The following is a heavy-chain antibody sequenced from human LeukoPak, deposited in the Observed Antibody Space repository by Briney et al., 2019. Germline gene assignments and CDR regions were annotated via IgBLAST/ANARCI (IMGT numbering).Heavy chain of an antibody. D-gene: IGHD2-15*01. J-gene: IGHJ4*02. CDR1: GYTFTSYG. V-gene: IGHV1-18*01. Sequence: ASVKVSCKASGYTFTSYGISWVRQAPGQGLEWMGWISAYNGNTNYAQKLQGRVTMTTETSTTTAYMELRSLRSDDTAVYHCARDDWLGYCSGGSCLVDYWGQGTLVTVSS. CDR2: ISAYNGNT. CDR3: ARDDWLGYCSGGSCLVDY.